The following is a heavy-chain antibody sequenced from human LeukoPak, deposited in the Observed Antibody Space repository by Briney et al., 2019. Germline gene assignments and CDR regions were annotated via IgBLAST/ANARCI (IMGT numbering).Heavy chain of an antibody. V-gene: IGHV3-64*01. J-gene: IGHJ4*02. Sequence: PGGSLRLSCAASGFTFSSYAMHRVRQAPGKGLEYVSAISSNGGSTYYANSVKGRFTISRDNSKNTLYLQMGSLRAEDMAVYYCARSQTKKLVYFDYWGQGTLVTVSS. CDR1: GFTFSSYA. D-gene: IGHD1/OR15-1a*01. CDR3: ARSQTKKLVYFDY. CDR2: ISSNGGST.